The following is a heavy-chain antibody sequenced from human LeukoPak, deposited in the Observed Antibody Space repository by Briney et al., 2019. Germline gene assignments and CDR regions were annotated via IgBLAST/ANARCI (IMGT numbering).Heavy chain of an antibody. V-gene: IGHV3-9*03. CDR3: AREAYSGYERYFDY. CDR2: ISWISGNI. J-gene: IGHJ4*02. D-gene: IGHD5-12*01. Sequence: SGGSLRLSCAASGFIFDDYAMHWVRQAPGKGLEWVAGISWISGNIGYVGSVKGRFTISRDNAKNSLYLQMGSLRAEDMAVYYCAREAYSGYERYFDYWGQGTLVTVSS. CDR1: GFIFDDYA.